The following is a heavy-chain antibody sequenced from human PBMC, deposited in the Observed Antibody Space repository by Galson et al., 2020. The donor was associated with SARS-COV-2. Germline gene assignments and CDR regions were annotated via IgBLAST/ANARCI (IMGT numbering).Heavy chain of an antibody. J-gene: IGHJ4*02. D-gene: IGHD5-12*01. V-gene: IGHV3-33*03. CDR3: TTSIIVAGTLDY. CDR1: GFSFSTYA. Sequence: GGSLRLSCAASGFSFSTYAMHWVRQAPGKGLEWVAVIWSDAISKYYLDSVKGRFTISRDNSRNTVYLQMNSLRGEDTALYYCTTSIIVAGTLDYWGQGTPVSVSS. CDR2: IWSDAISK.